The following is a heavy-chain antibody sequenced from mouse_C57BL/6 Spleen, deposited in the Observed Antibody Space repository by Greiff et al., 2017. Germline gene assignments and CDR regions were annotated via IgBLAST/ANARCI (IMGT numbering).Heavy chain of an antibody. Sequence: QVQLKESGAELVKPGASVKMSCKASGYTFTSYWITWVKQRPGQGLEWIGDIYPGSGSTNYNEKFKSKATLTVDTSSSTAYMQLSSLTSEDSAVYYCAILYYYGSSYGYWGQGTTLTVSS. J-gene: IGHJ2*01. D-gene: IGHD1-1*01. CDR3: AILYYYGSSYGY. V-gene: IGHV1-55*01. CDR2: IYPGSGST. CDR1: GYTFTSYW.